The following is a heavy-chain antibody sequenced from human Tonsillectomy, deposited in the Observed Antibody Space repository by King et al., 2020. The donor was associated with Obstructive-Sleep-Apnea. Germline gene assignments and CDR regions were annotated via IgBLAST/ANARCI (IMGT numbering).Heavy chain of an antibody. CDR2: IRYDGSIK. Sequence: VQLVESGGGVVQPGRSLRLSCAASGFTFSNYGMHWVRQAPGKGLEWVAFIRYDGSIKYYGDSVKGRFTISRDNSKNTQYLQMNSLRPEETAVYYCARGSYSSGWEGDYWGQGTLVIVSS. V-gene: IGHV3-30*02. D-gene: IGHD6-19*01. CDR3: ARGSYSSGWEGDY. CDR1: GFTFSNYG. J-gene: IGHJ4*02.